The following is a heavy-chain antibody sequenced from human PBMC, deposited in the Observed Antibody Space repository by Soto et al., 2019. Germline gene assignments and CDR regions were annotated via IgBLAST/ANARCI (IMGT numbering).Heavy chain of an antibody. D-gene: IGHD4-17*01. CDR3: ARATTVVTGYDYYAMDV. J-gene: IGHJ6*02. V-gene: IGHV4-31*03. Sequence: QVQLQESGPGLVKPSQTLSLTCTVSGDSISSGGYYWSWIRQHPGKGLEWIGYIYFSGSTYYNPSPTSRVTISLDTSRNQFSLKLNSVTAADTAIYYCARATTVVTGYDYYAMDVWGQGTTVTVS. CDR1: GDSISSGGYY. CDR2: IYFSGST.